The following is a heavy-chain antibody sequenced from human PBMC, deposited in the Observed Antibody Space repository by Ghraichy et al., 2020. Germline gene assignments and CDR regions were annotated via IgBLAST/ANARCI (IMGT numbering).Heavy chain of an antibody. CDR2: SIPIPVKT. V-gene: IGHV1-69*04. CDR1: VCTFISYA. CDR3: ARASVVVAAPPNDAFDV. Sequence: SVKVSCKASVCTFISYAAISWVRQAPGQGLEWIGMSIPIPVKTNNVQKVQGRVTITADKSTRTVYMELSSLRSDDTAVYYCARASVVVAAPPNDAFDVWGQGTMVTVSS. D-gene: IGHD2-15*01. J-gene: IGHJ3*01.